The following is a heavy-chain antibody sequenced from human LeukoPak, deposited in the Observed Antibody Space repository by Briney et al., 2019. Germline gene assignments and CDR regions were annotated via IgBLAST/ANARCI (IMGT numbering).Heavy chain of an antibody. Sequence: SETLSLTCTVSGGSISSSSYYWGWIRQPPGKGLEWIGSIYYSGSTYYNPSLKSRVTISVDTSKNQFSLKLSSVTAADTAVYYCARHTGIAAAGILLWFDPWAREPWSPSPQ. CDR2: IYYSGST. J-gene: IGHJ5*02. CDR3: ARHTGIAAAGILLWFDP. V-gene: IGHV4-39*01. D-gene: IGHD6-13*01. CDR1: GGSISSSSYY.